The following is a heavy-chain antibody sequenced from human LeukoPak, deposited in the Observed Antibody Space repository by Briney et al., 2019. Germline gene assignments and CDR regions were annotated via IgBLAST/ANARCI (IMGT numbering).Heavy chain of an antibody. CDR3: ARVVAAAGRSFDF. J-gene: IGHJ4*02. Sequence: GGSLRLSCAASGFTFSSYGMHWVRQAPGKGLEWVAFIRYDGSKKYYVDSVKGRFTISRDNAKNTLYLQMNSLRAEDTAVYYCARVVAAAGRSFDFWGQGTLVTVSS. CDR1: GFTFSSYG. D-gene: IGHD6-13*01. CDR2: IRYDGSKK. V-gene: IGHV3-30*02.